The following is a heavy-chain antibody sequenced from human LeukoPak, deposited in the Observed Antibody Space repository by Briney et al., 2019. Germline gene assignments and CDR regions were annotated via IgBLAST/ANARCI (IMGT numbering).Heavy chain of an antibody. CDR3: AREGCLSSSDAFDI. CDR2: IGIAGNT. CDR1: GFTFSDYE. Sequence: GGSLRLSCAASGFTFSDYEMHWVRLVLGKGLEWVSAIGIAGNTFYAASVKGRFTISRETPKNSFHLQMNSLGAGDTAVYYCAREGCLSSSDAFDIWGQGTMVTVSS. J-gene: IGHJ3*02. D-gene: IGHD6-6*01. V-gene: IGHV3-13*01.